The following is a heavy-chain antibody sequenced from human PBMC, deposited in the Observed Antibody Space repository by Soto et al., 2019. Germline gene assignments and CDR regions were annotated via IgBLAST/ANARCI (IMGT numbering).Heavy chain of an antibody. D-gene: IGHD6-19*01. CDR1: GFSLSTTGMG. CDR3: VHRPQYHGSGWYGWFDP. Sequence: QISLKESGPTLVQPTQTLTLTCTFSGFSLSTTGMGVGWIRQPPGNALEWLALIYWDDDKRYSPSLESRLAITKDTSKNQVVLTMTNIDPVDTATYYCVHRPQYHGSGWYGWFDPWGQGTLVTVSS. CDR2: IYWDDDK. J-gene: IGHJ5*02. V-gene: IGHV2-5*02.